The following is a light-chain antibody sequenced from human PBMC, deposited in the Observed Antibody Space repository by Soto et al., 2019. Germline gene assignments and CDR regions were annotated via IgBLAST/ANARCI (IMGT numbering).Light chain of an antibody. V-gene: IGKV3-20*01. CDR1: QTISGNR. Sequence: EIVLTQSPGTLSLSPGESVTLSCRASQTISGNRLAWYQEKRGQAPSLLIYGASRRATGIPDRFSGSGSGTDFTLTISRVEPEDVAVYYCQQYDTPPLSFGGGTKVEIK. J-gene: IGKJ4*01. CDR2: GAS. CDR3: QQYDTPPLS.